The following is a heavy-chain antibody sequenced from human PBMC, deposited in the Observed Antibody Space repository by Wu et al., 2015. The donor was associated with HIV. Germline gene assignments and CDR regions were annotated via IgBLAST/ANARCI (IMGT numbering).Heavy chain of an antibody. J-gene: IGHJ3*02. CDR3: AREDSGYLRGDLLDI. CDR1: GYTFTGYY. CDR2: INPNSGGT. Sequence: QVQLVQSGAEVKKPGASVKVSCKASGYTFTGYYMHWVRQAPGQGLEWMGWINPNSGGTKYVQKFQGRVTMTRDTPISTAYMELNRLRSDDTAVYYCAREDSGYLRGDLLDIWGQGTMVTVSS. D-gene: IGHD5-12*01. V-gene: IGHV1-2*02.